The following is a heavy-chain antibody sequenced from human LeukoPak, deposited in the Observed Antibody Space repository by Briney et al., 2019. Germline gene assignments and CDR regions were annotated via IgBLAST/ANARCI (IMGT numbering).Heavy chain of an antibody. CDR3: ARGRYYDSGPFGY. CDR2: INHSGST. V-gene: IGHV4-34*01. J-gene: IGHJ4*02. CDR1: GGSISSYY. D-gene: IGHD3-22*01. Sequence: PSETLSLTCTVSGGSISSYYWSWIRQPPGKGLEWIGEINHSGSTNYNPSLKSRVTISVDTSKNQFSLKLSSVTAADTAVYYCARGRYYDSGPFGYWGQGTLVTVSS.